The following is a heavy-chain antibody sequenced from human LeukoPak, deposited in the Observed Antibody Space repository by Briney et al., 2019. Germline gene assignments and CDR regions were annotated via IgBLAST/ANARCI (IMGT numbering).Heavy chain of an antibody. V-gene: IGHV1-18*01. CDR3: ARESYYYDSSGFPLSRPLPDY. J-gene: IGHJ4*02. D-gene: IGHD3-22*01. CDR2: ISAYNGNT. Sequence: ASVKVSCKASGYTFTSYGISWVRQAPGQGLEWMGWISAYNGNTNYAQKLQGRVTMTTDTSTSTAYMELRSLRSDDTALYYCARESYYYDSSGFPLSRPLPDYWGQGTLVTVSS. CDR1: GYTFTSYG.